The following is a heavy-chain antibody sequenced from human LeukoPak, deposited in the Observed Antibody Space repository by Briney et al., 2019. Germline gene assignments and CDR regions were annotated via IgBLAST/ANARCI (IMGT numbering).Heavy chain of an antibody. CDR2: INPNSGGT. J-gene: IGHJ4*02. V-gene: IGHV1-2*02. CDR3: ARGEPILGATTRLNFDY. Sequence: ASVKVSCKASGYTFTGYYMHWVRQAPGQGLEWIGWINPNSGGTNFAQKFQGRVTMTRGTSISTAYMELSRLRSDDTAMYFCARGEPILGATTRLNFDYWGQGTLVTVSS. D-gene: IGHD1-26*01. CDR1: GYTFTGYY.